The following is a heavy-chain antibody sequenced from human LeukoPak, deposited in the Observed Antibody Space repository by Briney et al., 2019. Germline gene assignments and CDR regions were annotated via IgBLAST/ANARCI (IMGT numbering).Heavy chain of an antibody. V-gene: IGHV1-18*01. CDR2: ISAYNGNT. J-gene: IGHJ4*02. D-gene: IGHD3-9*01. CDR3: ARVGDYDILTGPCDY. CDR1: GYTFTSYG. Sequence: GASVKVPCKASGYTFTSYGISWVRQAPGQGLEWMGWISAYNGNTNYAQKLQGRVTMTTDTSTSTAYMELRSLRSDDTAVYYGARVGDYDILTGPCDYWGQGTLVTVSS.